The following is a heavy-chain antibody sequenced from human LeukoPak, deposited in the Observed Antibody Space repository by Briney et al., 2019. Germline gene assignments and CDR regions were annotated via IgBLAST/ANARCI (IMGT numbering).Heavy chain of an antibody. Sequence: GGSLRLSCAASGFTFSSYAMHWVRQAPGKGLEWVAVISYDGSNKYYADSVKGRFTISRDNSKNTLYLQMNSLRAEDTAVYYCAKEGYSVAPLQYYFNNWGQGTLVTVSS. CDR2: ISYDGSNK. CDR1: GFTFSSYA. J-gene: IGHJ4*02. CDR3: AKEGYSVAPLQYYFNN. D-gene: IGHD5/OR15-5a*01. V-gene: IGHV3-30-3*01.